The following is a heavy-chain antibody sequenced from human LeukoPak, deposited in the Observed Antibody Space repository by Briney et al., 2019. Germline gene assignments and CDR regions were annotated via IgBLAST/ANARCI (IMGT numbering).Heavy chain of an antibody. CDR3: ARGRGDTELLEDY. V-gene: IGHV1-8*01. D-gene: IGHD1-1*01. CDR1: GYTFTSYD. J-gene: IGHJ4*02. Sequence: ASVKVSCKASGYTFTSYDINWVRQATGQVLVWMGWMNPNSGNTGYAQKFQGRVTMTRNTSISTAYMELSSLRSEDTAVYYCARGRGDTELLEDYWGQGTLVTVSS. CDR2: MNPNSGNT.